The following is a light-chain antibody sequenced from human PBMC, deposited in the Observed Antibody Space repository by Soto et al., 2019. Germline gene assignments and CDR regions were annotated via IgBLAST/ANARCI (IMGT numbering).Light chain of an antibody. CDR1: SSDVGGYNY. CDR2: EVS. V-gene: IGLV2-8*01. Sequence: QSVLTQPPSASGSPGQSVTISCTGTSSDVGGYNYVSWYQQHPGKAPKLMIYEVSKRPSGVPDRFSGSKSGNTASLTVSGLQAEDEADYYCSSYAGSNKSLYGFGTGTKVTVL. CDR3: SSYAGSNKSLYG. J-gene: IGLJ1*01.